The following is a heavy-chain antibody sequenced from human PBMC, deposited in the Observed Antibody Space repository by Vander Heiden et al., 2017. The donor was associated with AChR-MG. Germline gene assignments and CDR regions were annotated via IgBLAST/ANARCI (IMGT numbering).Heavy chain of an antibody. CDR2: INHSGST. CDR1: GGSFSGYY. Sequence: QVQLQQWGAGLLKPSETLSLTCAVYGGSFSGYYWSWIRQPPGKGLEWIGEINHSGSTNYNPSLKSRVTISVDTSKNQFSLKLSSVTAADTAVYYCARGYIAAADNYYYYGMDVWGQGTTVTLSS. CDR3: ARGYIAAADNYYYYGMDV. V-gene: IGHV4-34*01. D-gene: IGHD6-13*01. J-gene: IGHJ6*02.